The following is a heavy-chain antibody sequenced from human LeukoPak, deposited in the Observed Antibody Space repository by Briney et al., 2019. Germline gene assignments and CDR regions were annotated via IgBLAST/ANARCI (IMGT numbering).Heavy chain of an antibody. CDR1: GFTFRSYW. V-gene: IGHV3-7*01. Sequence: GGSLRLSCAASGFTFRSYWMSGVRQAPGKGLEWVANIGRDGRETKYVDSVKGRFSISRDNAKNSLYLQMNSLRAEDTAVYYCASNMVRGEYWGQGTLVTVSS. CDR2: IGRDGRET. D-gene: IGHD3-10*01. CDR3: ASNMVRGEY. J-gene: IGHJ4*02.